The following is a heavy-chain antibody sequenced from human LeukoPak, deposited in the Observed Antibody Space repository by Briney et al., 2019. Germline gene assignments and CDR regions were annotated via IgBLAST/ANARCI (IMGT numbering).Heavy chain of an antibody. V-gene: IGHV4-59*01. D-gene: IGHD4-17*01. CDR3: ARGGTVNYYYYYMDV. Sequence: SETLSLTCTDPGGSISRYFWNWIRQPPGKGLEWIGYFYYTGSTSYNPSLKSRVTISLDTSKNQFALTLTSVTAADTAVYYCARGGTVNYYYYYMDVWGPGTTVTVSS. J-gene: IGHJ6*03. CDR1: GGSISRYF. CDR2: FYYTGST.